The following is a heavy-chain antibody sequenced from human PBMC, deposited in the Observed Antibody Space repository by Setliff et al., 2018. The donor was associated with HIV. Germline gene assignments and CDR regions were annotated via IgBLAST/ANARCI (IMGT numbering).Heavy chain of an antibody. J-gene: IGHJ3*02. V-gene: IGHV4-39*01. CDR3: ARSKTYYDFWGGYYTHDAFKI. CDR1: GGSISSRSYY. CDR2: IFYSGST. Sequence: PSETLSLTCTVSGGSISSRSYYWGWIRQPPGKGLELIGSIFYSGSTYYNPSLKSRVTISLDTSKNQFSLKLSSVTAADTAVYYCARSKTYYDFWGGYYTHDAFKIWGQGTMVTVS. D-gene: IGHD3-3*01.